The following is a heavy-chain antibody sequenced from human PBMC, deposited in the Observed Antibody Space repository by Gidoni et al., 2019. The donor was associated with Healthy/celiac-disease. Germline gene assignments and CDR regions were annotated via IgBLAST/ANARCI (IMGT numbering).Heavy chain of an antibody. CDR1: GFTFSSYG. CDR2: IWYDGSNK. D-gene: IGHD3-22*01. CDR3: ARDPDYYDSSGYIDY. Sequence: AASGFTFSSYGMHWVRQAPGKGLEWVAVIWYDGSNKYYADSVKGRFTISRDNSKNTLYLQMNSLRAEDTAVYYCARDPDYYDSSGYIDYWGQGTLVTVSS. J-gene: IGHJ4*02. V-gene: IGHV3-33*01.